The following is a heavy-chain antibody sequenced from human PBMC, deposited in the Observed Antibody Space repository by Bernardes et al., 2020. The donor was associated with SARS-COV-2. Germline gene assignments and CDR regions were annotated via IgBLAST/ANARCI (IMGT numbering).Heavy chain of an antibody. Sequence: ASVKVSCKAFGYAFSSYGISWARQAPGQGLEWMGWISVFNGDTLYIQKIQDRVTMTTDTSTSTAYMDLRDLRSDDTAVYYCAREVMVRISDTYRNGMDLWGQGTTVTVSS. D-gene: IGHD3-10*01. J-gene: IGHJ6*02. CDR2: ISVFNGDT. V-gene: IGHV1-18*01. CDR3: AREVMVRISDTYRNGMDL. CDR1: GYAFSSYG.